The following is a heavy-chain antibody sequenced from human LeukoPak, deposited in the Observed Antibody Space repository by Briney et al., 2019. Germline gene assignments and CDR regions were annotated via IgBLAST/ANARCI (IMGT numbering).Heavy chain of an antibody. J-gene: IGHJ5*02. Sequence: ASVKVSCKASGGTFSSYAISWVRQAPGQGLEWMGRIIPIFGTANYAQKFQGRVTITTDESTSTAYMELSSLRSEDTAVYYCARAESSNWFDPWGQGTLSPSPQ. CDR2: IIPIFGTA. V-gene: IGHV1-69*05. CDR3: ARAESSNWFDP. CDR1: GGTFSSYA.